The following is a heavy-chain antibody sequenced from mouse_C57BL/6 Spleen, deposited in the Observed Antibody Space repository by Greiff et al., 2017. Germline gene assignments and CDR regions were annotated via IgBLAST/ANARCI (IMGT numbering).Heavy chain of an antibody. Sequence: VQLQQPGAELVMPGASVKLSCKASGYTFTSYWMHWVKQRPGQGLEWIGEIDPSDSYTNYNQKFKGKSTLTVDKSSSTAYMQLSSLTSEDSAVYYCARGLMDYWGQGTSVTVSS. CDR1: GYTFTSYW. CDR3: ARGLMDY. V-gene: IGHV1-69*01. CDR2: IDPSDSYT. D-gene: IGHD3-1*01. J-gene: IGHJ4*01.